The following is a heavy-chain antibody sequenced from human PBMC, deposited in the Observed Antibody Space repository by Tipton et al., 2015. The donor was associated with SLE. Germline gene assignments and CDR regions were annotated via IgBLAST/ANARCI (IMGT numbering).Heavy chain of an antibody. D-gene: IGHD3-3*01. CDR2: IIPIFGTA. CDR3: ARAEGVLRFLEGYFDY. CDR1: GYTFHNYG. V-gene: IGHV1-69*13. Sequence: QSGPEVKNPGASVKVSCKASGYTFHNYGITWVRQAPGQGLEWMGGIIPIFGTANYAQKFQGRVTITADESTSTAYMELSSLRSEDTAVYYCARAEGVLRFLEGYFDYWGQGTLVTVSS. J-gene: IGHJ4*02.